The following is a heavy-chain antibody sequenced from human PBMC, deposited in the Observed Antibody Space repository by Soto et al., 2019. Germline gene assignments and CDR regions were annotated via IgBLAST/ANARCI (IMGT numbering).Heavy chain of an antibody. D-gene: IGHD3-10*02. CDR3: ARDQRPTHVGPGWLDP. J-gene: IGHJ5*02. CDR2: INPSGGST. Sequence: ASVKVSCKASGYTFTSYYMHWVRQAPGQGLEWMGIINPSGGSTSYAQKFQGRVTMTRDTSTSTVYMELSRLRSEDTAVYYCARDQRPTHVGPGWLDPWGQGTLVTVSS. V-gene: IGHV1-46*01. CDR1: GYTFTSYY.